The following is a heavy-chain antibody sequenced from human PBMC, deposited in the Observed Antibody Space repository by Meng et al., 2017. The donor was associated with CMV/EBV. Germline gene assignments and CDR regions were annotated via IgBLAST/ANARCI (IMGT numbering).Heavy chain of an antibody. CDR1: GFTVSSNY. D-gene: IGHD6-6*01. CDR2: IYSGGST. V-gene: IGHV3-66*02. J-gene: IGHJ6*02. Sequence: SCAASGFTVSSNYMSWVRQAPGKGLEWVSVIYSGGSTYYADSVKGRFTISRDNSKNTLYLQMNSLRAEDTAVYYCASGTSSSPWGIFYYYYGMDVWGQGTTVTVSS. CDR3: ASGTSSSPWGIFYYYYGMDV.